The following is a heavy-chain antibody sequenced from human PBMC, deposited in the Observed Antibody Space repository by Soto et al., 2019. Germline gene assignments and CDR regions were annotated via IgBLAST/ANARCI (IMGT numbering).Heavy chain of an antibody. V-gene: IGHV3-11*06. Sequence: LRLSCAASGFTFSDYYMSWIRQAPGKGLEWVSYISSSSSYTNYADSVKGRFTISRDNAKNSLYLQMNSLRAEDTAVYYCARAVGGSERGIDYWGQGTLVTVSS. J-gene: IGHJ4*02. CDR1: GFTFSDYY. CDR2: ISSSSSYT. CDR3: ARAVGGSERGIDY. D-gene: IGHD3-16*01.